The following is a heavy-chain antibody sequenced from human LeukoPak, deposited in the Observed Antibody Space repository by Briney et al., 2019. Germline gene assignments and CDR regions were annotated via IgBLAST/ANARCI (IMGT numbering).Heavy chain of an antibody. J-gene: IGHJ1*01. CDR2: LYSGGHT. CDR1: GFTFSSYW. V-gene: IGHV3-66*01. Sequence: GGSLRLSCAASGFTFSSYWMHWVRQTPGKGLAWVSTLYSGGHTYYADSVKGRFTISTDNSKSTLYLQMTSLTVDDTAMYFCARDFVSTTGSRGAEYFQHWGQGTLVTVSS. CDR3: ARDFVSTTGSRGAEYFQH. D-gene: IGHD1-1*01.